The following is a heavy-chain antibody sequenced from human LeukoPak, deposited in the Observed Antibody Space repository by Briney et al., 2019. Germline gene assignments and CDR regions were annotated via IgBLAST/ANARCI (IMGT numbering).Heavy chain of an antibody. V-gene: IGHV3-30*18. D-gene: IGHD5-12*01. CDR1: GFTCSNYG. Sequence: PGGSLRLSCAASGFTCSNYGMHWVRQAPGKGLDWVALISFDESSEYYADSVKGRFSISRDDSKTTLYLQMNNARVDDTAVYYCAKEVGYGSPYFDYWGQGTLVTVSS. J-gene: IGHJ4*02. CDR3: AKEVGYGSPYFDY. CDR2: ISFDESSE.